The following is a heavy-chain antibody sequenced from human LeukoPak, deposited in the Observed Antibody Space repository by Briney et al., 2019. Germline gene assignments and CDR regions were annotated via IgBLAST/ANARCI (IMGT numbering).Heavy chain of an antibody. CDR1: GGTFSSYA. D-gene: IGHD3-10*01. CDR2: IIPIFGTT. J-gene: IGHJ4*02. Sequence: ASVKVSCKASGGTFSSYAISWVRQAPGQGLEWMGGIIPIFGTTNYAQKFQGRVTITADESTSTAYMELSSLRSEDTAVYYCARDKNLGFGELEGFDYWGQGTLVTVSS. V-gene: IGHV1-69*13. CDR3: ARDKNLGFGELEGFDY.